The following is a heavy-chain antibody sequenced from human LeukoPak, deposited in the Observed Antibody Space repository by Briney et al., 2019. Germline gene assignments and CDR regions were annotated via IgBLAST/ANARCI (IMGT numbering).Heavy chain of an antibody. Sequence: ASVKVSCKASGYAFTTYGLSWVRQAPGQGLEWMGWINAYTGNTNYAQKLQVRVTMTTDTSTSTAYMELRSPRSDDTAVYYCARDQGSGSYRFDYWGQGTLVTVSS. CDR1: GYAFTTYG. D-gene: IGHD6-19*01. V-gene: IGHV1-18*01. CDR3: ARDQGSGSYRFDY. CDR2: INAYTGNT. J-gene: IGHJ4*02.